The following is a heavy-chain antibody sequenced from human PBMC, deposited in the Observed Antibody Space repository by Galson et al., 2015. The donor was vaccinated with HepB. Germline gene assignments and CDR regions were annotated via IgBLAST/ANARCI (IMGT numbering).Heavy chain of an antibody. CDR1: GISVTTSGMR. Sequence: PALVTPTPTLTLTCTLSGISVTTSGMRVSWIRQPPGKALEWLARIDWDDDKFYSASLKTRLTISKDTSKNQVVLTMANLDPVDTATYFCARTAKVVGVDVYYFDNWGRGTLVTVSS. CDR2: IDWDDDK. D-gene: IGHD1-26*01. CDR3: ARTAKVVGVDVYYFDN. V-gene: IGHV2-70*04. J-gene: IGHJ4*02.